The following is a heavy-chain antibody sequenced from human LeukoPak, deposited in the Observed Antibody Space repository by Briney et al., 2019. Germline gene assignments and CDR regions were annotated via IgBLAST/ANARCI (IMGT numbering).Heavy chain of an antibody. CDR2: IDCSGST. D-gene: IGHD3-9*01. V-gene: IGHV4-30-4*08. Sequence: PSQTLSLTCTVSGGSISSGDYYWSRIRQPPGKGLEWIGYIDCSGSTYYNPALKSRVTISVDTSKNQFSLKLSSVTAADTAVYYCARDTPGGYDILTGSYYYYYMDVWGKGTTVTVSS. J-gene: IGHJ6*03. CDR3: ARDTPGGYDILTGSYYYYYMDV. CDR1: GGSISSGDYY.